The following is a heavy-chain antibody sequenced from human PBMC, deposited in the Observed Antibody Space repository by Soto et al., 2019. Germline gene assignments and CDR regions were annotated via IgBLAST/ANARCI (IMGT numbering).Heavy chain of an antibody. Sequence: GGSLRLSCAASGFIFRDYSMNWVRQTPGKGLEWIAHIAGGGVPIYYADSVKGRFTISRDNAKNSLYLQMNSLRAEDTAVYYCARVPLYYYDSSGYYYFDYWGQGTLVTVSS. V-gene: IGHV3-21*05. CDR1: GFIFRDYS. CDR2: IAGGGVPI. CDR3: ARVPLYYYDSSGYYYFDY. J-gene: IGHJ4*02. D-gene: IGHD3-22*01.